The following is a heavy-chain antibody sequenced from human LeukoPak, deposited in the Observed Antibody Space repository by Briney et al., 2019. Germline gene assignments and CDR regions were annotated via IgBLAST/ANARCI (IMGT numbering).Heavy chain of an antibody. CDR2: ISAYNGNT. V-gene: IGHV1-18*01. D-gene: IGHD3-10*01. J-gene: IGHJ3*02. CDR3: ARALLLWFGELSFSGAFDI. Sequence: ASVTVSCKASGYTFTSYGISWVRQAPGQGLEWMGWISAYNGNTNYAQKLQGRVTMTTDTSTSTAYMELRSLRSDDTAVYYCARALLLWFGELSFSGAFDIWGQGTMVTVSS. CDR1: GYTFTSYG.